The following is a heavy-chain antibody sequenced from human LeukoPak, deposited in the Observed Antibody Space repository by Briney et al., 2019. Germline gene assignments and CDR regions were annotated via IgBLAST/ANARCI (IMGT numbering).Heavy chain of an antibody. Sequence: ASVKVSCKASGYTFTNYGVTWVRQAPGQGLEWMGWISAYNGDTNYAQKLQGRVTMTTDTSTSTAYMELRSLRSDDTAVYYCARRLGSSWSQALDYWGQGTLVTVSS. CDR3: ARRLGSSWSQALDY. CDR1: GYTFTNYG. J-gene: IGHJ4*02. V-gene: IGHV1-18*01. CDR2: ISAYNGDT. D-gene: IGHD6-13*01.